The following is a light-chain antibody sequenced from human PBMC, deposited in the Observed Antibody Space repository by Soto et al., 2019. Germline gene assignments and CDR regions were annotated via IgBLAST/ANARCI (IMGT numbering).Light chain of an antibody. CDR1: SSDVGDYNY. V-gene: IGLV2-14*01. CDR3: SSYTSSYV. CDR2: EVS. Sequence: QSALTQPASVSGSPGQSITISCTGTSSDVGDYNYVSCYQQHPGKAPKLMIYEVSNRPSGVSNRFSGSKSGNTASLTISGLQAEDEADYYCSSYTSSYVFGTGTKLTVL. J-gene: IGLJ1*01.